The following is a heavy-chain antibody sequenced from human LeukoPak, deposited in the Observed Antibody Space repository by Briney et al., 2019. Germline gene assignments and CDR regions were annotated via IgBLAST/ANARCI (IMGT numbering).Heavy chain of an antibody. V-gene: IGHV1-69*13. Sequence: SVKVSCKASGGTFISYAISWVRQAPGQGLEWMGGIIPIFGTANYAQKFQGRVTITADESTSTAYMELSSLRSEDTAVYYCARGRDDNSGYYYGSFDYWGQGTLVTVSS. CDR3: ARGRDDNSGYYYGSFDY. D-gene: IGHD3-22*01. CDR1: GGTFISYA. J-gene: IGHJ4*02. CDR2: IIPIFGTA.